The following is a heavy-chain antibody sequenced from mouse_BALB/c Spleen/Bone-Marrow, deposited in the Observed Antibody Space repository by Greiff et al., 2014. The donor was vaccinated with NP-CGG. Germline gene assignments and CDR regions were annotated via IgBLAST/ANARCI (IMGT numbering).Heavy chain of an antibody. J-gene: IGHJ1*01. CDR2: IFPGTGTT. Sequence: QVQLQQSGAELVKPGASVKLSCKTSGYTFTSYWIQWVKQRPGQGLGWIGEIFPGTGTTYYNEKFKGKATLTIDTSSSTAYMQLSSLTSEDFAVYFCAREGSRLRGYFDVWGAGTTVTVSS. D-gene: IGHD1-1*01. CDR1: GYTFTSYW. CDR3: AREGSRLRGYFDV. V-gene: IGHV1S132*01.